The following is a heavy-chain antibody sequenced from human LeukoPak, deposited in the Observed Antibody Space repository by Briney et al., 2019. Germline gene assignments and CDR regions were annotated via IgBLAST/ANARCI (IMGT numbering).Heavy chain of an antibody. V-gene: IGHV4-59*12. CDR3: AREDYDSSGHFFDY. J-gene: IGHJ4*02. CDR2: ISYSGST. Sequence: SPSETLSLTCNVSGGSISGYYWSWIRQPPGKGLEWIGYISYSGSTNYNPSLKSRVTISVDSSKNQFSLKLSSVTAADTAVYYRAREDYDSSGHFFDYWGQGTLVTVSS. CDR1: GGSISGYY. D-gene: IGHD3-22*01.